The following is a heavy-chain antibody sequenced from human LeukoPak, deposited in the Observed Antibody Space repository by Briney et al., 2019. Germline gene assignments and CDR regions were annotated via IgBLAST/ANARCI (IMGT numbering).Heavy chain of an antibody. Sequence: ASVKVSCKASGYTFTSYDINWVRQATGQGLERMGWMNPSSGNTGYAQKFQGRVTMTRDTSISTAYMELSRLRSDDTAVYYCARERKQWLVRGYFDYWGQGTLVTVSS. CDR3: ARERKQWLVRGYFDY. D-gene: IGHD6-19*01. V-gene: IGHV1-8*01. J-gene: IGHJ4*02. CDR1: GYTFTSYD. CDR2: MNPSSGNT.